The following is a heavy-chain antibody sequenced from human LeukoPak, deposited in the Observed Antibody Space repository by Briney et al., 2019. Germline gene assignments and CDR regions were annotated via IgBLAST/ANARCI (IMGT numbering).Heavy chain of an antibody. CDR2: MNPNSGNT. Sequence: ASVKVSCKASGGTFSSYTINWVRQATGQGLEWMGWMNPNSGNTGYAQKFQGRVTITRNTSISTAYMELSSLRSEDTAVYYCAREEHYDSSGYWFDPWGQGTLVTVSS. CDR3: AREEHYDSSGYWFDP. CDR1: GGTFSSYT. V-gene: IGHV1-8*03. J-gene: IGHJ5*02. D-gene: IGHD3-22*01.